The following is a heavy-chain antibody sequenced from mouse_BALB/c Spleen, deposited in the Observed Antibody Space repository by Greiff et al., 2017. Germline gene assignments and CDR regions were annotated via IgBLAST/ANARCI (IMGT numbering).Heavy chain of an antibody. D-gene: IGHD1-1*01. CDR3: ARYTTVVDYAMDY. CDR1: GYSFTSYY. CDR2: IDPFNGGT. V-gene: IGHV1S135*01. Sequence: EVKLQESGPELMKPGASVKISCKASGYSFTSYYMHWVKQSHGKSLEWIGYIDPFNGGTSYNQKFKGKATLTVDKSSSTAYMHLSSLTSEDSAVYYCARYTTVVDYAMDYWGQGTSVTVSS. J-gene: IGHJ4*01.